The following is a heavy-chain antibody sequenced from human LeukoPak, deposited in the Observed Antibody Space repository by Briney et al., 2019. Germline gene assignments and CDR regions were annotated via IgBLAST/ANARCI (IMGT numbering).Heavy chain of an antibody. V-gene: IGHV3-30*10. J-gene: IGHJ3*02. CDR1: RFTFSSYI. CDR3: ARDKGTIWNSQNDPFDM. CDR2: ISYDGTKA. D-gene: IGHD1-7*01. Sequence: GGSLRLSCAASRFTFSSYILHWVRQAPGKGLEWLAVISYDGTKAYYRGSVRGRFTISRDNSENTLFLQMSSLRGEDTAVYYCARDKGTIWNSQNDPFDMWGQGTLVTVSS.